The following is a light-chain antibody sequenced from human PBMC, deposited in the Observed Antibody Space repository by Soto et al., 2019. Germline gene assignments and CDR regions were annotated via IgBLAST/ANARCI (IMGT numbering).Light chain of an antibody. Sequence: QSVLTQPASVSGSPRQSITISCTGSSSDVGGYNYVSWYQQHPGKAPKLIIYDVTNRPSGVSNRFSGSKSGNTASLTISGLQAEDEADYYCSSLTSRTTVVFGGGTKLTVL. V-gene: IGLV2-14*03. CDR3: SSLTSRTTVV. J-gene: IGLJ2*01. CDR1: SSDVGGYNY. CDR2: DVT.